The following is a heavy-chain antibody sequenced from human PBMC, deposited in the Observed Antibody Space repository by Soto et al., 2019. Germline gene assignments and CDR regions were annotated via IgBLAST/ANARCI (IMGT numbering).Heavy chain of an antibody. CDR2: ISAYNGNT. D-gene: IGHD2-2*01. CDR3: ARDCSSTSCLGDY. J-gene: IGHJ4*02. Sequence: GASVKVSCKASGYTFTSYGISWVRQAPGQGLEWMGWISAYNGNTNYAQKLQGRVTITADESTSTAYMELSSLRSEDTAVYYCARDCSSTSCLGDYWGQGTLVTVSS. CDR1: GYTFTSYG. V-gene: IGHV1-18*01.